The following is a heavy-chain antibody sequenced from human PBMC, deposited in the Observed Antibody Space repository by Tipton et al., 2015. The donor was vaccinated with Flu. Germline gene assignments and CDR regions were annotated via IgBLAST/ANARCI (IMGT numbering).Heavy chain of an antibody. CDR3: ARVGVVVVSHYMDV. CDR2: ISSSGSTI. J-gene: IGHJ6*03. CDR1: GFTFSSYS. V-gene: IGHV3-48*04. D-gene: IGHD2-2*01. Sequence: SLRLSCAASGFTFSSYSMNRVRQAPGKGLEWVSYISSSGSTIYYADSVKGRFTISRDNAKNSLYLQMNSLRAEDTAVYYCARVGVVVVSHYMDVWGKGTTVTVSS.